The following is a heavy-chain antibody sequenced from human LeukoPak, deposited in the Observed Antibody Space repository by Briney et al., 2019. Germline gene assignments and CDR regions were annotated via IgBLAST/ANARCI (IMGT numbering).Heavy chain of an antibody. CDR2: ITGSGGTT. J-gene: IGHJ4*02. CDR1: GFTFSSYP. D-gene: IGHD6-13*01. V-gene: IGHV3-23*01. Sequence: GGYLRLSCAASGFTFSSYPMSWVRQAPGKGLEWVSAITGSGGTTYYADSVKGRFTISRDNSKNTLYLQMNSLRAEDTAIYYCARRLIAAAGTRFDYWGQGTLVTVSS. CDR3: ARRLIAAAGTRFDY.